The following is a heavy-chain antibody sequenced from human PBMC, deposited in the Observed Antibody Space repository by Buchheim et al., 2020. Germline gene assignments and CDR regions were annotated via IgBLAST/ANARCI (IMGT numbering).Heavy chain of an antibody. CDR3: ASPGLRYFDWLSPWDYYYYGMDV. CDR2: ISYDGSNK. Sequence: QVQLVESGGGVVQPGRSLRLSCAASGFTFSSYAMHWVRQAPGKGLEWVAVISYDGSNKYYADSVKGRFTISRDNSKNTLSLQMNSLRAEDTAVYYCASPGLRYFDWLSPWDYYYYGMDVWGQGTT. J-gene: IGHJ6*02. CDR1: GFTFSSYA. V-gene: IGHV3-30-3*01. D-gene: IGHD3-9*01.